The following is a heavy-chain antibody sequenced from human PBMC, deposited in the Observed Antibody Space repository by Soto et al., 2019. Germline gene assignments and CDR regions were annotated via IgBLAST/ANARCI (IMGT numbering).Heavy chain of an antibody. D-gene: IGHD6-13*01. CDR3: YMSATSSWYLFDS. J-gene: IGHJ4*02. CDR1: GASISSSSFY. Sequence: SETLSLTCTVSGASISSSSFYWGWIRQTPGKGLEWVGSVYYSGSTYYNPSLKSRVTISVDTSKNQFSLDLTSVTAADTAVYYCYMSATSSWYLFDSWGQGTLVTVSS. V-gene: IGHV4-39*01. CDR2: VYYSGST.